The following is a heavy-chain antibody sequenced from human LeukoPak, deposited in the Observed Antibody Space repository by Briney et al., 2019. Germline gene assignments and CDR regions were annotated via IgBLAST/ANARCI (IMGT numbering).Heavy chain of an antibody. Sequence: SETLSLTCTVSGYSISSGYYWVWIRQPPGKGLEWIGSIYRSGSTNYNPSLKSRVTISVDTSKNQFSLKVSSVTAADTAVYYCARGDCSSTICYSPMDVWGKGTTVTVSS. V-gene: IGHV4-38-2*02. CDR3: ARGDCSSTICYSPMDV. J-gene: IGHJ6*03. CDR2: IYRSGST. D-gene: IGHD2-2*01. CDR1: GYSISSGYY.